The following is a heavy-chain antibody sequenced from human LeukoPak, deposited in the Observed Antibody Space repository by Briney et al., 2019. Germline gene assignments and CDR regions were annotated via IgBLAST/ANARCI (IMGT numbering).Heavy chain of an antibody. V-gene: IGHV3-48*03. J-gene: IGHJ4*02. Sequence: GGSLRLSCAASGFTHRSYEMNWVRQAPGKGLEWVSYINDRNTIIYYADSVKGRFTISRDNAKNSLYLQMNSLRAEDTAVYYCARDRSHRDYFDYWGQGTLVTVSS. CDR2: INDRNTII. CDR3: ARDRSHRDYFDY. CDR1: GFTHRSYE.